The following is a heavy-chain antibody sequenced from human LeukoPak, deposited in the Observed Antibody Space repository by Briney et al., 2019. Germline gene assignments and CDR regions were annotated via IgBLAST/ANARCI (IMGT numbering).Heavy chain of an antibody. CDR3: AKVRSDYYDILTGNYNPLFGY. CDR2: IRGSGGGT. Sequence: GGSLRLSCAASGFTFSSNAMSWVRQAPGKGLEWVSAIRGSGGGTYYADSVKGRFTISRDNSKNTLYLQMNSLRAEDTAVYYCAKVRSDYYDILTGNYNPLFGYWGQGTLVTVSS. CDR1: GFTFSSNA. J-gene: IGHJ4*02. V-gene: IGHV3-23*01. D-gene: IGHD3-9*01.